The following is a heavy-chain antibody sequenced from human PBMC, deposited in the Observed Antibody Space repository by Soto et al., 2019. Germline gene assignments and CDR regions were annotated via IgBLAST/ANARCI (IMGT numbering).Heavy chain of an antibody. V-gene: IGHV1-18*01. D-gene: IGHD2-21*02. CDR1: GYTFTSYG. CDR3: AREGAYCGGACYPLTFDY. Sequence: GASVKVSCKASGYTFTSYGISWVRQAPGQGLEWMGWISAYNGNTNYAQKLQGRVTMTTDTSTSTAYMELRSLRSDDTAVYYCAREGAYCGGACYPLTFDYWGQGTLVTVSS. CDR2: ISAYNGNT. J-gene: IGHJ4*02.